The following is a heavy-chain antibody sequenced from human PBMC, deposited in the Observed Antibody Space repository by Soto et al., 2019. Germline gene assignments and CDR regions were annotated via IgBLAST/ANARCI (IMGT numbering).Heavy chain of an antibody. Sequence: QVQLVESGGGAVQPGESLRLSCVASGFDFTYYAMHWVRQAPGKGLESVAVMSSDGSKIHHTDSVKGRFTISRDNSKNTLYLQMNSLRKEDTAVYFCAKDEGLGGTLGLIDYWGQGTLVSVSS. V-gene: IGHV3-30*18. CDR3: AKDEGLGGTLGLIDY. CDR1: GFDFTYYA. CDR2: MSSDGSKI. J-gene: IGHJ4*02. D-gene: IGHD1-26*01.